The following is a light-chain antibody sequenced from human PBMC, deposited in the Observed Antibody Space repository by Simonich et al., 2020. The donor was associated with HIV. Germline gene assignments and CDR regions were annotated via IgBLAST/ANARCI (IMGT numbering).Light chain of an antibody. Sequence: EIVLTQSPGTLSLSPGERATLSCTASQSISSTLSWYQQKPGQAPRLLIYGASTRATGIPARFSGSGSGTDFTLTISSMQSEDFAIFYCQQYNNWPQTFGGGTKVEI. CDR3: QQYNNWPQT. V-gene: IGKV3-15*01. CDR1: QSISST. CDR2: GAS. J-gene: IGKJ4*01.